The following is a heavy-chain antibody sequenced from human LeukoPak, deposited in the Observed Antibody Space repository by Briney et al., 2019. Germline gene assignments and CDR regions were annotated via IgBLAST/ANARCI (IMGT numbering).Heavy chain of an antibody. Sequence: SETLSLTCTVSGGSVSNSAYFWGWIRQPPGKGLEWIGTIHHSGSTYYNPSLKSRVTISVDTSKNQFSLKLSSVTAADTAVFYCARRSGSYFIVDYWGQGTLVTVSS. CDR2: IHHSGST. CDR1: GGSVSNSAYF. CDR3: ARRSGSYFIVDY. J-gene: IGHJ4*02. V-gene: IGHV4-39*01. D-gene: IGHD3-10*01.